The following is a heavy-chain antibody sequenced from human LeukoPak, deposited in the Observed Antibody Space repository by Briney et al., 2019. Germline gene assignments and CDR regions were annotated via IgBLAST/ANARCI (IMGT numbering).Heavy chain of an antibody. J-gene: IGHJ4*02. Sequence: GGSLRLSCAASGFTFSSYSINWVRQAPGKGLEWHSYISSSSRTISYADSLKGRFTVSRGNAKNSLDLQMNSLRVEDTAVYYCARVGTSGWTSDYWGQGTLVTVSS. CDR1: GFTFSSYS. V-gene: IGHV3-48*04. CDR2: ISSSSRTI. D-gene: IGHD6-19*01. CDR3: ARVGTSGWTSDY.